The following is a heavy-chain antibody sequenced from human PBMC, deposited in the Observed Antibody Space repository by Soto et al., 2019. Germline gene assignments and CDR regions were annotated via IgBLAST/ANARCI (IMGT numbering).Heavy chain of an antibody. V-gene: IGHV3-74*01. CDR2: IKSDGSST. Sequence: GGSLRLSCAASGFTFSRYWMHWVRQAPGKGLVWVSRIKSDGSSTTYADSVKGRFTISRDNAKNSLYLQMNSLRAEDTALYYCARAPIGPWGQGTLVTVSS. CDR1: GFTFSRYW. J-gene: IGHJ5*02. CDR3: ARAPIGP. D-gene: IGHD2-15*01.